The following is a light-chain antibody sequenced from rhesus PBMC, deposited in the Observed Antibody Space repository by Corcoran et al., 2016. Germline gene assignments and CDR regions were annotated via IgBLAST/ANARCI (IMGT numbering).Light chain of an antibody. J-gene: IGKJ4*01. CDR3: QQYSSRLT. CDR1: QGISSW. V-gene: IGKV1-22*01. CDR2: KAS. Sequence: DIQMTQSPSSLSASVGDTVTITCRASQGISSWLAWYQQKPGKAPKLLIYKASSLQSGVPSRFGGSGSGTDFTLTISSLQSEDFATYYCQQYSSRLTFGGGTKVELK.